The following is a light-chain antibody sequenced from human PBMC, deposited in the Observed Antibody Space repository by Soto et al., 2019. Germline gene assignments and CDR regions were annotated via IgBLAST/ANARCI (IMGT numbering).Light chain of an antibody. CDR2: DVS. V-gene: IGLV2-14*01. Sequence: QSALTQPACVSGSPGQSITISCTGTSSDVGGYNYVSWYQQHPGKAPKLMIYDVSNRPSGVSNRFSGSKSGNTASLTISGLQAEDEADYYCSSYTSSSTVVFGGGTQLTVL. CDR3: SSYTSSSTVV. J-gene: IGLJ2*01. CDR1: SSDVGGYNY.